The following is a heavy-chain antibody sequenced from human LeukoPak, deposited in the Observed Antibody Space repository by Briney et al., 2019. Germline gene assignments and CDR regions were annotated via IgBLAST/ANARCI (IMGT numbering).Heavy chain of an antibody. CDR2: IKQDGSEK. Sequence: GGSLRLSGAASGFTFSSYWMSWVGQAPGKGLEWVANIKQDGSEKYYVDSGKGRFTISRDNAKNSLSLQMNSLRAEDTAVYYCARDDFSIAARRVDYWGQGTLVTVSS. D-gene: IGHD6-6*01. CDR3: ARDDFSIAARRVDY. CDR1: GFTFSSYW. J-gene: IGHJ4*02. V-gene: IGHV3-7*01.